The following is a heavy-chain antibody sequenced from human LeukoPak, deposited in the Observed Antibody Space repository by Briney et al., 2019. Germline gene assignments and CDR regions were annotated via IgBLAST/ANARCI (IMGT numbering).Heavy chain of an antibody. J-gene: IGHJ4*02. D-gene: IGHD2-2*02. V-gene: IGHV4-4*02. CDR3: AGLVPYCSSTSCYNYYFDY. CDR2: IYHSGST. CDR1: GGSISSSNW. Sequence: SGTLSLTCAVSGGSISSSNWWSWVRQPPGKGLEWIGEIYHSGSTNYNPSLKSRVTISVDKSKNQFSLKLSSVTAADTAVYYCAGLVPYCSSTSCYNYYFDYWGQGTLVTVSS.